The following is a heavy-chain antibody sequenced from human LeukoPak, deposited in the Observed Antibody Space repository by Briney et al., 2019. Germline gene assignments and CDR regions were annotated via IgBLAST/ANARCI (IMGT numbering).Heavy chain of an antibody. CDR3: ARDLSIAAAGIFDC. J-gene: IGHJ5*01. D-gene: IGHD6-13*01. Sequence: TGGSLRLSCAASGFTFDDHGMSWVRQAPGKGLEWVSGINLNGGRSAYADSVKGRFTISRDNAKNSLYLQMNSLRAEDTALYYCARDLSIAAAGIFDCWGQGALVTV. CDR1: GFTFDDHG. V-gene: IGHV3-20*04. CDR2: INLNGGRS.